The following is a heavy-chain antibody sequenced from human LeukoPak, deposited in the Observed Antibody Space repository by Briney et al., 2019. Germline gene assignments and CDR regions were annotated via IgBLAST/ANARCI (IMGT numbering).Heavy chain of an antibody. CDR2: ISGSGGST. V-gene: IGHV3-23*01. CDR1: GFTSSSYA. Sequence: PGGSLRLSCAASGFTSSSYAMSWVRQAPGKGLEWVPAISGSGGSTYYADSVKGRFTISRDNSKNTLYLQMNSLRAEDTAVYYCAKMLTYYDDSSGQDYWGQGTLVTVSS. J-gene: IGHJ4*02. CDR3: AKMLTYYDDSSGQDY. D-gene: IGHD3-22*01.